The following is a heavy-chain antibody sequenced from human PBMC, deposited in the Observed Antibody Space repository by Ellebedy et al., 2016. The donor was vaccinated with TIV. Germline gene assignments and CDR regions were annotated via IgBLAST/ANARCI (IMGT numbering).Heavy chain of an antibody. V-gene: IGHV4-59*01. D-gene: IGHD3-22*01. J-gene: IGHJ4*02. CDR3: ARIGLSGGYWSFFDF. CDR1: GGPISGYY. Sequence: MPGGSLRLSCTVSGGPISGYYWSWIRQPPGKGLERIGYIHYSGSTSYNPSLKSRVTISADTPTAHFSLILSSVTAADTAVYFCARIGLSGGYWSFFDFWGQGTLVTVSS. CDR2: IHYSGST.